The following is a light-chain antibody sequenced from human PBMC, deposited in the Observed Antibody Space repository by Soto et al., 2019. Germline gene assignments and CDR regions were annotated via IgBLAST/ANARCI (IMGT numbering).Light chain of an antibody. Sequence: EIVMTQSPVSLSVSPGERATFSCRASQSIRSDLAWYQQKPGQAPRLLIYRASTRATGIPDRFSGSGSGTEFTLTISSLQSEDLAVYYCQHYLDWPVYTFGQGTKLEIK. J-gene: IGKJ2*01. CDR3: QHYLDWPVYT. CDR1: QSIRSD. CDR2: RAS. V-gene: IGKV3-15*01.